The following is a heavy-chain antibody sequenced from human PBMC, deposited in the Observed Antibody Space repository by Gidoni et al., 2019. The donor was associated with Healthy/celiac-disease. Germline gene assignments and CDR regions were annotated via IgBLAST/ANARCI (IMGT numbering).Heavy chain of an antibody. Sequence: EVQLVESGGGLVQPGGSLTLSCAASGFPFSSYWLHWVRQAPGKGLVWVSRVNSDGSSTSYADSVKGRFTISRDNAKNTLYLQMNSLRAEDTAVYYCARDLDISDAFDIWGQGTMVTVSS. CDR1: GFPFSSYW. V-gene: IGHV3-74*01. J-gene: IGHJ3*02. CDR2: VNSDGSST. CDR3: ARDLDISDAFDI. D-gene: IGHD1-1*01.